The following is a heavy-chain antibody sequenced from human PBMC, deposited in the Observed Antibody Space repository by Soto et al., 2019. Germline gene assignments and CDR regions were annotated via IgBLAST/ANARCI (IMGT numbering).Heavy chain of an antibody. CDR1: GGSFSGYY. J-gene: IGHJ4*02. CDR3: ARMEGSGSYLNFGY. V-gene: IGHV4-34*01. D-gene: IGHD3-10*01. Sequence: QVQLQQWGAGLLKPSETLSLTCAVYGGSFSGYYWSWIRQPPGKGLEWIGEINHSGSTNYNPSLKSRVTISVDTSKNQCSLKLSSVTAADTAVYYCARMEGSGSYLNFGYWGQGTLVTVSS. CDR2: INHSGST.